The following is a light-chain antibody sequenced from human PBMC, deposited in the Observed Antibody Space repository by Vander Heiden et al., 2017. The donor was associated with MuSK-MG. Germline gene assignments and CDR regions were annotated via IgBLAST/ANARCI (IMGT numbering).Light chain of an antibody. V-gene: IGKV3-11*01. CDR3: QQRSNWPLT. CDR1: QSIGNY. Sequence: DIVLTQSPATLSLSPGDRAPLSCRASQSIGNYLAWYQQKAGQAPRLLIDDATNRATGIPARFSGSGSGTDFILTISSLEPEDLAVYYCQQRSNWPLTFGGGTKVKIK. CDR2: DAT. J-gene: IGKJ4*01.